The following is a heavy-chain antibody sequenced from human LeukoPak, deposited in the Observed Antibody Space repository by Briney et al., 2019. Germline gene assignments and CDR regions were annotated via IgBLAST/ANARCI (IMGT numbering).Heavy chain of an antibody. CDR1: GFTFNIYA. CDR3: AKVARNCSGVSCFYNYYMDV. D-gene: IGHD2-15*01. J-gene: IGHJ6*03. Sequence: GGSLRLSCAASGFTFNIYAMNWVRQAPGKGLEWVSAISGSGGTTYYADSVKGRFTISRDNSKNTLYLQMKSLRAEDTAMYYCAKVARNCSGVSCFYNYYMDVWGKGTTVTVSS. V-gene: IGHV3-23*01. CDR2: ISGSGGTT.